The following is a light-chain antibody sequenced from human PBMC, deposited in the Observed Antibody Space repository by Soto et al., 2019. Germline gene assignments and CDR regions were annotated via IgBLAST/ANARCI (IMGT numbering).Light chain of an antibody. CDR1: QSISSW. J-gene: IGKJ1*01. Sequence: DIEISHCPSTLSASVGDRVTITCRASQSISSWLAWYQQKPGKAPKLLIYKASSLESGVPSRFSGSGSGTEFTLTISSLQPDDVATYYCQQCDTYSGTFGQGTKVDIK. V-gene: IGKV1-5*03. CDR3: QQCDTYSGT. CDR2: KAS.